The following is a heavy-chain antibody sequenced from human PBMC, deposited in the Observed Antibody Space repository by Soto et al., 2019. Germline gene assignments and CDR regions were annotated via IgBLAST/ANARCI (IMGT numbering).Heavy chain of an antibody. D-gene: IGHD3-22*01. CDR2: ISGSGGST. CDR3: AKTYYYDSSGYYFFDY. Sequence: EVQLLESGGGLVQPGGSLRLSCAASGFTFSSYGMSWVRQAPGKGLEWVSAISGSGGSTYYADSVKGRFTISRDNSKNTLYLQMNSLRAEDTAVYYCAKTYYYDSSGYYFFDYWGQGTLVTVSS. J-gene: IGHJ4*02. V-gene: IGHV3-23*01. CDR1: GFTFSSYG.